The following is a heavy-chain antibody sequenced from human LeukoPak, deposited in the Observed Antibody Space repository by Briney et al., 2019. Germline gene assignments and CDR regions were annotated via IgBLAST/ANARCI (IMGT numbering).Heavy chain of an antibody. J-gene: IGHJ2*01. CDR2: ISVSGTTM. Sequence: GGSLRLSCATSGFTFSDYYMSWIRQAPGKGLEWVSYISVSGTTMYYADSVKGRFTLSRDNAKNSLYLQMNSLRAEDTAVYYCAKFTQKGSPDHWYFDLWGRGTLVTVSS. CDR1: GFTFSDYY. D-gene: IGHD6-6*01. CDR3: AKFTQKGSPDHWYFDL. V-gene: IGHV3-11*01.